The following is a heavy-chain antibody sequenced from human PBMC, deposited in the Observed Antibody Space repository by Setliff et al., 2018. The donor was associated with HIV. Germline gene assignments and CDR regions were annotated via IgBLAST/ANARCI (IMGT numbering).Heavy chain of an antibody. Sequence: VSGPTLVNPTPPLTPTCTFSGFSLSPRGMSVSWIRQPPGKALEWLARIDWDDAKYYSTSLKTRLTISKDTSKNQVVLTMTNMDPVDTATYYCARGSESLTDFDNLGPGTLVTVSS. D-gene: IGHD3-10*01. CDR3: ARGSESLTDFDN. J-gene: IGHJ4*02. CDR2: IDWDDAK. CDR1: GFSLSPRGMS. V-gene: IGHV2-70*11.